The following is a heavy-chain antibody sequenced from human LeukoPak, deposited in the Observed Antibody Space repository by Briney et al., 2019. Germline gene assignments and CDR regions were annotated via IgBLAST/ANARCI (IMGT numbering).Heavy chain of an antibody. Sequence: GGSLRLSCAASGFTFISYGMHWVRKAPGKGLKWWPVLQYDGSNKYYADSVKGRFTISRDNSKNTLYLQMNSLRAEDTAVYYCAKDMVSTMIVVVITSFYYMDVWGKGTTVTISS. D-gene: IGHD3-22*01. CDR1: GFTFISYG. J-gene: IGHJ6*03. V-gene: IGHV3-30*18. CDR2: LQYDGSNK. CDR3: AKDMVSTMIVVVITSFYYMDV.